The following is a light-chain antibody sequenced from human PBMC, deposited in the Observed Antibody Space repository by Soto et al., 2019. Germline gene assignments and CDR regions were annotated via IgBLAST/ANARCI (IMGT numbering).Light chain of an antibody. V-gene: IGLV2-14*01. CDR1: SSDIGAYKY. J-gene: IGLJ2*01. Sequence: QSALTQPACVSGSPGQSVTISCTGTSSDIGAYKYVSWYQHHPGKSPRLMIYEVSNRPSGVSNRFSASKSGNTASLTISGLQAEDEADYYCCSYRSTSTLVFGGGTKVTVL. CDR2: EVS. CDR3: CSYRSTSTLV.